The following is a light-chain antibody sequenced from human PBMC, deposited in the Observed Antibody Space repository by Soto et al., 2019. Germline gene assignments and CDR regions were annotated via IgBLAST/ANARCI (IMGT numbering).Light chain of an antibody. Sequence: EIVMTQSPGTLSVSPGERATLSCRASQSVSVNLAWYQQKPGQAPRLLIYGVSTRATGIPARFSGSESGTEFTLTISSLQSEDFAVCYCQQYNDWPFTFGPGPKVDIK. J-gene: IGKJ3*01. V-gene: IGKV3-15*01. CDR3: QQYNDWPFT. CDR2: GVS. CDR1: QSVSVN.